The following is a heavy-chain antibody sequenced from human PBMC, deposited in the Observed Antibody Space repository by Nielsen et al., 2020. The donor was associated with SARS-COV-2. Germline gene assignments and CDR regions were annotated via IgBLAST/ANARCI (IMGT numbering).Heavy chain of an antibody. CDR3: ARDPKGGATSN. CDR2: ISSSGSTI. J-gene: IGHJ4*02. V-gene: IGHV3-11*01. D-gene: IGHD1-26*01. Sequence: GESLKISCAASGFTFSDYYMSWIRQAPGKGLEWVSYISSSGSTIYYADSVKGRFTISRDNAKNSLYLQMNSLRAEDTAVYYCARDPKGGATSNWGQGTLVTVSS. CDR1: GFTFSDYY.